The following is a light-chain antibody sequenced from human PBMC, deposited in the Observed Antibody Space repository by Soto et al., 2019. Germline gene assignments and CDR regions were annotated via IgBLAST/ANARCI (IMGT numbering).Light chain of an antibody. CDR3: QQSYSTPHT. Sequence: DIQMTQSPSSLSVSVGDRVTITCRASQSISNYLNWYQQTPGKAPKLLIYASFNLQSGVPSRFSGSGFGTDFTLSISSLEPEDFATYYCQQSYSTPHTFGQGTKLEIK. CDR1: QSISNY. J-gene: IGKJ2*01. CDR2: ASF. V-gene: IGKV1-39*01.